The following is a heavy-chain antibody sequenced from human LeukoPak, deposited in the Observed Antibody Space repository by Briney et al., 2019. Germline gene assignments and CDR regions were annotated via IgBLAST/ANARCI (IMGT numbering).Heavy chain of an antibody. V-gene: IGHV3-23*01. CDR1: EFTFSIYA. CDR2: ITSHCENT. J-gene: IGHJ4*02. Sequence: GGSLRLSCAASEFTFSIYAMSWVRQAPGKGLEWVSSITSHCENTFYTGSVKGRFTISRDNSRNTLYLQMNSLRAEDTAIYYCAKDRPNYYGSNGHYYRRDGDYWGEGTLVTVYS. D-gene: IGHD3-22*01. CDR3: AKDRPNYYGSNGHYYRRDGDY.